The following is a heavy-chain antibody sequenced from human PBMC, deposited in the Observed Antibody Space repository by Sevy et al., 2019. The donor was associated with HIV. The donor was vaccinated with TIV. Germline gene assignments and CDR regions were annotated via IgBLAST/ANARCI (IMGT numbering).Heavy chain of an antibody. V-gene: IGHV3-21*01. D-gene: IGHD3-16*01. CDR3: ARAPEENHAYVTGSFDY. J-gene: IGHJ4*02. Sequence: GGSLRLSCAASGFTFRSYSMNWVRQAPGMGLEWVSSISISSRNIYYADSMKGRFTISRDNAKNSLYLQMNSLRAEDTAVYYCARAPEENHAYVTGSFDYWGQGTLVTVSS. CDR2: ISISSRNI. CDR1: GFTFRSYS.